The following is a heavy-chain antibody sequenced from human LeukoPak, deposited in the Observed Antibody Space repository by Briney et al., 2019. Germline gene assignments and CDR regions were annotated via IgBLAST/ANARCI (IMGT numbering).Heavy chain of an antibody. D-gene: IGHD5-24*01. CDR2: ISDSGSFI. Sequence: GGSLRLSCAASGFTFSSYGMHWVRQAPGKGLKWVSSISDSGSFIYYADSMKGRFTISRDNAKNSLYLQMNSLRAEDTAVYYCARGSDATYYYYMDVWGRGTTVTVSS. CDR3: ARGSDATYYYYMDV. CDR1: GFTFSSYG. J-gene: IGHJ6*03. V-gene: IGHV3-21*06.